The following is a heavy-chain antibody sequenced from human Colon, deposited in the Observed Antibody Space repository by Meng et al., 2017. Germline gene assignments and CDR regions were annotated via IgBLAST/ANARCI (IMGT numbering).Heavy chain of an antibody. Sequence: QVQLXXXGEXLLKPSETXXXXCGVYGWSLIGYFWSWIRXXXAKGLDXIGVINDRGXXNYNXSLRSRXXXSRXXXKNQFSLHLTXVXXXDTXXXFCXXXGXVVAGRYTWLDPWGQGTLVTVSS. D-gene: IGHD2-15*01. CDR1: GWSLIGYF. CDR3: XXXGXVVAGRYTWLDP. J-gene: IGHJ5*02. V-gene: IGHV4-34*01. CDR2: INDRGXX.